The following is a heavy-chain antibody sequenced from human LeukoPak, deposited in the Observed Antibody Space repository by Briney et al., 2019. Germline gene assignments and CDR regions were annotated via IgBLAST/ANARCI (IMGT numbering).Heavy chain of an antibody. V-gene: IGHV3-9*01. CDR2: ISWNSGSI. CDR1: GFTFDDYA. Sequence: GRSLRLSCAASGFTFDDYAMHWVRQAPEKGLEWVSGISWNSGSIGYADSVKGRFTISRDNAKNSLYLQMNSLRAEDTALYYCAKDIAAAGNFDYWGRGTLVTVSS. CDR3: AKDIAAAGNFDY. D-gene: IGHD6-13*01. J-gene: IGHJ4*02.